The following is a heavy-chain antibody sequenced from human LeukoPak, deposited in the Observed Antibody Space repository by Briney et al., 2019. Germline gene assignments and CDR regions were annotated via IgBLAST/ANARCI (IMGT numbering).Heavy chain of an antibody. J-gene: IGHJ6*03. V-gene: IGHV3-30*02. D-gene: IGHD3-16*01. CDR3: ARGPDYVWGSYDYYYMDV. CDR2: IRYDGSNK. Sequence: GGSLRLSCAASGFTFSSYGMHWVRQAPGKGLEWVAFIRYDGSNKYYADSVKGRFTISRDNSKNTLYLQMNSLRAEDTAVYYCARGPDYVWGSYDYYYMDVWGKGTTVTVSS. CDR1: GFTFSSYG.